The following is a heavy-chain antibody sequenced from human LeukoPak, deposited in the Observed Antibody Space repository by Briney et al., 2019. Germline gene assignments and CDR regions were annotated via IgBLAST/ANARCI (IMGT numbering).Heavy chain of an antibody. CDR1: GFTFSSYA. J-gene: IGHJ4*02. V-gene: IGHV3-30*14. CDR2: ISYDGSNK. Sequence: PGGSLRLPCAASGFTFSSYAMHWVRQAPGKGLEWVAVISYDGSNKYYADSVKGRFTISRDNSKNTLYLQMNSLRAEDTAVYYCARRAGGYSHPYDYWGQGILVTVSS. D-gene: IGHD4-23*01. CDR3: ARRAGGYSHPYDY.